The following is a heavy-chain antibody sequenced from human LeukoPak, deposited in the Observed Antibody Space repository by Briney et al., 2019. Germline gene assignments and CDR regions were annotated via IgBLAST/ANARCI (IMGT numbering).Heavy chain of an antibody. CDR2: IWSDGSDK. J-gene: IGHJ1*01. CDR3: AKDAQRGFDYSNSLQN. D-gene: IGHD4-11*01. V-gene: IGHV3-33*06. CDR1: GFTFSHYG. Sequence: GPLRLSCAASGFTFSHYGMHWVRQTPGAGLEWVAVIWSDGSDKYYAKSVKGRFTIPRDNSKNSLFLQMNSLRAEDTAVYYCAKDAQRGFDYSNSLQNWGQGILVTVSS.